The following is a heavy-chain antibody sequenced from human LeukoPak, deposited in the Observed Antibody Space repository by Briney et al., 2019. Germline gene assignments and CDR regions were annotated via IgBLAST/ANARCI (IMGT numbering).Heavy chain of an antibody. CDR3: AKVMKGSERLTMVRGVIIKTAGLYYMDV. CDR1: GGTFSSYA. D-gene: IGHD3-10*01. Sequence: SVKVSCKASGGTFSSYAISWVRQAPGQGLEWMGRIIPIFGTANYAQKFQGRVTITTDESTSTAYMELSSLRAEDSAVYYCAKVMKGSERLTMVRGVIIKTAGLYYMDVWGKGTTVTVSS. CDR2: IIPIFGTA. V-gene: IGHV1-69*05. J-gene: IGHJ6*03.